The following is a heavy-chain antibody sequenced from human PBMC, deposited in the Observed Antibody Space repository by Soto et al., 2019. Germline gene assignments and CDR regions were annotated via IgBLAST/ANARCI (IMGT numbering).Heavy chain of an antibody. Sequence: SETLSLTCAVYGGSFSGYYWSWIRQPPGKGLEWIGEINHSGSTNYNPSLKSRVTISVDTSKNQFSLKLSSVTAADTAVYYCARGPRITIFGVVIIRDYNWFGPWGQGTLVTVSS. V-gene: IGHV4-34*01. CDR3: ARGPRITIFGVVIIRDYNWFGP. CDR2: INHSGST. CDR1: GGSFSGYY. D-gene: IGHD3-3*01. J-gene: IGHJ5*02.